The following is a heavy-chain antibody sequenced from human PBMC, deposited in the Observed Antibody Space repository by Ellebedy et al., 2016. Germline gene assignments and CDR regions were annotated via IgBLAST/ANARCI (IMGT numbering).Heavy chain of an antibody. CDR1: GDSVSSNTAT. CDR3: ARGGVLGGSFYYYGLDV. J-gene: IGHJ6*02. Sequence: SQTLSLTCAISGDSVSSNTATWSWIRQSPSRGLEWLGRTFYRSKWYNDYAVSVKGRITINPDTSKNQFSLQLNSVTPEDTAVYYCARGGVLGGSFYYYGLDVWGQGTTVTVSS. CDR2: TFYRSKWYN. V-gene: IGHV6-1*01. D-gene: IGHD2-15*01.